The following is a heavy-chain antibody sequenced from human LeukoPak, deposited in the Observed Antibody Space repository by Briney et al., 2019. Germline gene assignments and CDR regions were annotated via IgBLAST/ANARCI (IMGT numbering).Heavy chain of an antibody. D-gene: IGHD1-26*01. Sequence: GGSLRLSCAAFGFTFSSHWMHWVRQAPGKGPVWVSHINGDGGSTGYADSVKGRFTISRDNAKNTLYLHMSSLRVEDTAVYYCARDQVGATPIDYWGQGALVTVSS. J-gene: IGHJ4*02. V-gene: IGHV3-74*01. CDR3: ARDQVGATPIDY. CDR2: INGDGGST. CDR1: GFTFSSHW.